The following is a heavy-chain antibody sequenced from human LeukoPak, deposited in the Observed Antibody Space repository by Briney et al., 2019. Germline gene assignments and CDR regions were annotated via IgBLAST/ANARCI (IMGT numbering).Heavy chain of an antibody. D-gene: IGHD4-17*01. V-gene: IGHV3-48*01. CDR2: ISSSSSTI. J-gene: IGHJ6*03. Sequence: GGSLRLSCAASGFTFSSYSMNWVRQAPGKGLEWVSYISSSSSTIYYADSVKGRFTISRDNAKNSLYLQMNSLRAEDTAVYYCARGSYGVMDVWGKGTTVTVSS. CDR1: GFTFSSYS. CDR3: ARGSYGVMDV.